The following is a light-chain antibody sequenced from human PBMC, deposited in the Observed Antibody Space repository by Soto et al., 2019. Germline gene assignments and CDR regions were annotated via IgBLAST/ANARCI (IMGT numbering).Light chain of an antibody. J-gene: IGKJ2*01. CDR3: QQYDSSPPHT. CDR1: QSLRRSY. V-gene: IGKV3-20*01. Sequence: EIVLTQSPGTLSLSPGERATLSCRASQSLRRSYLAWYQQKPGQAPRLLIYGASSRATGIPDRFSGSGSGTDFTLTISRLEPEDFAVYYCQQYDSSPPHTFGQGTNPEIK. CDR2: GAS.